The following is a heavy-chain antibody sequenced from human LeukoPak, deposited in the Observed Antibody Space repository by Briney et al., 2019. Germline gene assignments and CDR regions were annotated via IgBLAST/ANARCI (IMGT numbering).Heavy chain of an antibody. CDR1: GGSISSYY. Sequence: SETLSLTCTASGGSISSYYWSWIRQPPGKGLEWIGYIYYSGSTNYNPSLKSRVTISVDTSKNQFSLKLSSVTAADTAVYYCARLYSSSLTPYYYYGMDVWGQGTTVTVSS. J-gene: IGHJ6*02. D-gene: IGHD6-6*01. CDR2: IYYSGST. CDR3: ARLYSSSLTPYYYYGMDV. V-gene: IGHV4-59*08.